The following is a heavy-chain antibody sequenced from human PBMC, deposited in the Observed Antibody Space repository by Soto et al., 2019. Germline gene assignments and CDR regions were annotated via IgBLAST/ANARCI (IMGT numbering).Heavy chain of an antibody. CDR1: GDSISNLDYF. CDR3: ARGRYCLTGRCFPNWFDS. Sequence: SETLSLTCSVSGDSISNLDYFWAWIRQPPGQALEYIGYIYKSATTYYNPSFESRVAISVDTSNSQFSLNVTSVTAADTAVYFCARGRYCLTGRCFPNWFDSWGQGALVTVSS. J-gene: IGHJ5*01. CDR2: IYKSATT. D-gene: IGHD7-27*01. V-gene: IGHV4-30-4*01.